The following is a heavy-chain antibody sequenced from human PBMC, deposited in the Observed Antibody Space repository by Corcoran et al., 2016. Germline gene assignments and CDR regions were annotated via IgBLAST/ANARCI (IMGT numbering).Heavy chain of an antibody. CDR3: ARDYYDSSGYYSGADAFDI. Sequence: QVQLQQSGPGLVKASQTLSLTCAISGDSVSSNSAAWNWIRQSPSRGLEWLGRTYYRSKWYNDYAVSVKSRITINPDTSKNQFSLQLNSVTPEDTAVYYCARDYYDSSGYYSGADAFDIWGQGTMVTVSS. CDR2: TYYRSKWYN. D-gene: IGHD3-22*01. V-gene: IGHV6-1*01. CDR1: GDSVSSNSAA. J-gene: IGHJ3*02.